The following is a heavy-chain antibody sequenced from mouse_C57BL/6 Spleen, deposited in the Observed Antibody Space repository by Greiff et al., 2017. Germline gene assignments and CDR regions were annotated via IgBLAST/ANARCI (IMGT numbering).Heavy chain of an antibody. CDR1: GYTFTSYW. D-gene: IGHD2-5*01. J-gene: IGHJ3*01. V-gene: IGHV1-50*01. CDR3: ARRHYSNSWFAY. Sequence: QVQLQQSGAELVKPGASVKLSCKASGYTFTSYWMQWVKQRPGQGLEWIGEIDPSDSYTNYNQKFKGKATLTVDTSSSTAYMQHSSLTSEDSAVYYCARRHYSNSWFAYWGQGTLVTVSA. CDR2: IDPSDSYT.